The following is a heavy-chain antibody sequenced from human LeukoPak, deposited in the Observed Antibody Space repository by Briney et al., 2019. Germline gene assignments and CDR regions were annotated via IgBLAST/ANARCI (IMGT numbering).Heavy chain of an antibody. D-gene: IGHD3-22*01. CDR3: TTVGSIWFDSSAYQNFDY. CDR2: VKSKTDGGTT. V-gene: IGHV3-15*01. Sequence: PGGSLRLSCAASGFTFSNAWMSWVRQAPGKGLEWVGRVKSKTDGGTTDYAAPVKGRFTISRDDSKNTLFLQMNSLKTEDTAVYFCTTVGSIWFDSSAYQNFDYWGQGTLVTVSS. CDR1: GFTFSNAW. J-gene: IGHJ4*02.